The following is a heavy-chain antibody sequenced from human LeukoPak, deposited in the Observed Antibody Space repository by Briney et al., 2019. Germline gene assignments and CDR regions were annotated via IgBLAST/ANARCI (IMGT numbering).Heavy chain of an antibody. CDR3: APYPPLGWFGEPPKYS. CDR2: FDPEEGET. J-gene: IGHJ4*02. Sequence: ASVKVSCKVSGYSLKELSMHWVRQAPGKGLEWMGGFDPEEGETFCARQFQGRLTMTEDTATDTAYMELRSLRSEDTALYYCAPYPPLGWFGEPPKYSWGQGTLVTVSS. D-gene: IGHD3-10*01. V-gene: IGHV1-24*01. CDR1: GYSLKELS.